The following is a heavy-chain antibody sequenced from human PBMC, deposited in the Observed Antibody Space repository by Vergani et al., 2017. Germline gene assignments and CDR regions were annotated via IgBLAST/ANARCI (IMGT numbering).Heavy chain of an antibody. CDR2: INHSGST. CDR1: GGSFSGYY. J-gene: IGHJ6*03. CDR3: ARAAVYGPQLVGKNRDYSYNYMDV. D-gene: IGHD6-13*01. Sequence: QVQLQQWGAGLLKPSETLSLTCAVYGGSFSGYYWSWIRQPPGKGLEWIGEINHSGSTNYNPSLKSRVSISVDTSKNQFSLKLSTVTAADTAVYYCARAAVYGPQLVGKNRDYSYNYMDVWGKGTTVTVSS. V-gene: IGHV4-34*01.